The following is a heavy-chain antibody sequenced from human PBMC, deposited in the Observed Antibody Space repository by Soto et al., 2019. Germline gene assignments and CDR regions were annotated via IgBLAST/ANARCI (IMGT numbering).Heavy chain of an antibody. Sequence: QVQLVQSGAEVKKPGASVKLSCRTSGYTFTHYYIHWVRQAPGQGLEWLGIINPASGSTNYAQDFQGRDSPTTDTSTPTVYTDLSGLRAEDTAIFYCARDLEAGENWGQGTLVTVSS. CDR3: ARDLEAGEN. J-gene: IGHJ4*02. CDR1: GYTFTHYY. V-gene: IGHV1-46*01. D-gene: IGHD2-21*01. CDR2: INPASGST.